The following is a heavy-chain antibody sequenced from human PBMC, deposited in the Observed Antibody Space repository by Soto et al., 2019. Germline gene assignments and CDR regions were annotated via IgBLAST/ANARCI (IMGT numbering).Heavy chain of an antibody. J-gene: IGHJ4*02. D-gene: IGHD3-16*02. CDR3: ARSSTYYDYVWGSYRPKYYFDY. CDR1: GGSISSYY. CDR2: IYYSGST. V-gene: IGHV4-59*08. Sequence: VQLQESGPGLVKPSETLSLTCTVSGGSISSYYWSWIRQPPGKGLEWIGYIYYSGSTNYNPSLKSRVTISVDTSKNQFSLKLSSVTAADTAVYYCARSSTYYDYVWGSYRPKYYFDYWGQGTLVTVSS.